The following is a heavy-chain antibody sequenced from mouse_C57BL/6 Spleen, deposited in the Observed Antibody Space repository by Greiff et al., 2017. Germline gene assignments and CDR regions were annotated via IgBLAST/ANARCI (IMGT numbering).Heavy chain of an antibody. CDR2: IYPGDGDT. V-gene: IGHV1-82*01. CDR3: ARDSSGSRYAMDY. Sequence: VQLQQSGPELVKPGASVKISCKASGYAFSSSWMNWVKQRPGKGLEWIGRIYPGDGDTNYNGKFKGKATLTADKSSSTAYMQLSSLTSEDSAVYCCARDSSGSRYAMDYWGQGTSVTVSS. D-gene: IGHD3-2*02. J-gene: IGHJ4*01. CDR1: GYAFSSSW.